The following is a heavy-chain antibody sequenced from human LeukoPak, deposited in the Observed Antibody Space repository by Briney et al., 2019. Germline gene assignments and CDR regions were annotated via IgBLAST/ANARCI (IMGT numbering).Heavy chain of an antibody. V-gene: IGHV1-69*04. CDR2: ISPIVDIT. J-gene: IGHJ4*02. CDR3: ARETSGFDY. Sequence: SVKVSCKASGGTFSSYAFSWVRQAPGQGLEWLGRISPIVDITHYAQKFQGRVTISADKSTSTAYMELSSLGSEDTALYYCARETSGFDYWGQGTLVTVSS. CDR1: GGTFSSYA.